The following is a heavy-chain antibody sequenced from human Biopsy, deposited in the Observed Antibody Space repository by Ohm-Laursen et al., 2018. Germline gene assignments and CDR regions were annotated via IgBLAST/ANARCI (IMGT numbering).Heavy chain of an antibody. CDR2: ISPSVATT. D-gene: IGHD5-24*01. Sequence: DSVKVSCKASGNTFATYHIHWVRQAPGQGLEWMGVISPSVATTSFSQKFQGRITMTRDTSTGTVYMDLNSLGSEDTAVYYCARAGVGSDGTDSYYYGMDVWGPGTTVTVSS. V-gene: IGHV1-46*01. CDR1: GNTFATYH. CDR3: ARAGVGSDGTDSYYYGMDV. J-gene: IGHJ6*02.